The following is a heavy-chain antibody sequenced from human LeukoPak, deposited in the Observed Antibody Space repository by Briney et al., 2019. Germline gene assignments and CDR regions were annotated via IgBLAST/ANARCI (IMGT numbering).Heavy chain of an antibody. Sequence: GGSLRLSCAASGFTFSTYWMSWVRQVPGKGLEWVANIKQDGSEKYYVDSVKGRFTISRDNAKNSLFLQMNSLRAEDTAVYYCARINSGRHLGDAFDIWGQGTTVTVSS. CDR3: ARINSGRHLGDAFDI. V-gene: IGHV3-7*01. D-gene: IGHD1-26*01. CDR2: IKQDGSEK. CDR1: GFTFSTYW. J-gene: IGHJ3*02.